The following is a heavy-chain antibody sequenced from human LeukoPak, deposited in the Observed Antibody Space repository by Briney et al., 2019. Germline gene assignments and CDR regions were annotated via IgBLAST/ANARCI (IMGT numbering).Heavy chain of an antibody. CDR3: STGNDFDC. J-gene: IGHJ4*02. CDR1: GFTFNNAW. V-gene: IGHV3-15*01. D-gene: IGHD1-1*01. Sequence: EGSLRLSCASSGFTFNNAWMSWVRQAPGKGLEWVGRIKSKTDGATTDYAAPVKGRFTISRDDSKNILYLQMTSLKTEDTAVYYCSTGNDFDCCSQGTLVTISS. CDR2: IKSKTDGATT.